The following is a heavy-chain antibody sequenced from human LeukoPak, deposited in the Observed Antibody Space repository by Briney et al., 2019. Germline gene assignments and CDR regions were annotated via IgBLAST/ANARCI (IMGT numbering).Heavy chain of an antibody. V-gene: IGHV1-2*02. Sequence: ASVKVSCTASGYTFTDYYLHWVRQAPGQGLEWMGWINPNTGGTNYAQNFQGRVTMTRDTSISTAYMELSRLRSDDTAVYYCARTIVRGVITVAYWGQGTLVTVSS. CDR3: ARTIVRGVITVAY. J-gene: IGHJ4*02. D-gene: IGHD3-10*01. CDR2: INPNTGGT. CDR1: GYTFTDYY.